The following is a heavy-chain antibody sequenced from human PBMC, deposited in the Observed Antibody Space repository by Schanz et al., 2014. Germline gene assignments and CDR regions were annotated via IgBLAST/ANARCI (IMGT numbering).Heavy chain of an antibody. CDR2: ISTFRNEDT. Sequence: QVQLVQSEAAVKKPGASVKVSCKASGYFFSSYGISWVRQAPGQGPEFMGWISTFRNEDTNSAQRFQGRLTMTTDTSTSTAYMELRSLRSDDTAVYYCARGFDFWDRWGQGTLVTVSS. D-gene: IGHD3-3*01. J-gene: IGHJ4*02. V-gene: IGHV1-18*01. CDR3: ARGFDFWDR. CDR1: GYFFSSYG.